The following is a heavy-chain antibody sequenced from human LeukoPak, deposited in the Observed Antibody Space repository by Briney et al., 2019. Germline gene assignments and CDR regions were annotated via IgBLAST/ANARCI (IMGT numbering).Heavy chain of an antibody. CDR3: ARDVAAAGTFYYYYYMDV. CDR2: ISSSSSYI. D-gene: IGHD6-13*01. J-gene: IGHJ6*03. V-gene: IGHV3-21*01. Sequence: GGSLRLSCAASGFTFSSYSMNWVRQAPGKGLEWVSSISSSSSYIYYADSAKGRFTISRDNAKNSLYLQMNSLRAEDTAVYYCARDVAAAGTFYYYYYMDVWGKGTTVTVSS. CDR1: GFTFSSYS.